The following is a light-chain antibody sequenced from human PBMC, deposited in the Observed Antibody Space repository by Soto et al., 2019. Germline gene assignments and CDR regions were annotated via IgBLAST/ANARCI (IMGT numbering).Light chain of an antibody. CDR2: DTS. V-gene: IGKV3-20*01. CDR1: QTLSNSF. Sequence: LTQKPGSPSLSERERVTVSGRASQTLSNSFIAWYQQKPGQAPRLLIYDTSSRATGVPDRYSASGSGTDFTLTISRLEPEDCAVFFCQQYCTAEIIFGQGTRLEIK. J-gene: IGKJ5*01. CDR3: QQYCTAEII.